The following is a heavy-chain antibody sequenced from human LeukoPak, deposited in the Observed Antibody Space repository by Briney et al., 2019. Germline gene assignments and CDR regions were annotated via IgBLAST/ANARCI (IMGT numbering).Heavy chain of an antibody. CDR2: IYYSGST. J-gene: IGHJ3*02. D-gene: IGHD2-15*01. Sequence: NSSETLSLTCTVSGGSISSYYWSWIRQPPGKGLEWIGYIYYSGSTTYNTSLKSRVTISVNTSKNQFSPMLSSETAADTAMYYCARLRLGYCSGGSCYPGAFDIWGQGTMVTVSS. CDR3: ARLRLGYCSGGSCYPGAFDI. CDR1: GGSISSYY. V-gene: IGHV4-59*08.